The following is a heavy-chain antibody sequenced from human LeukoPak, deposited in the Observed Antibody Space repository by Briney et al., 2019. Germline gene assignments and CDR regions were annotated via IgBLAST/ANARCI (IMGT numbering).Heavy chain of an antibody. CDR1: KFTFSSYW. CDR3: ARVLLGSWDWFDP. V-gene: IGHV3-74*01. D-gene: IGHD3-10*01. J-gene: IGHJ5*02. Sequence: GGSLRLSCAASKFTFSSYWMHWVRQAPGKGLVWVSRINPDGSTTNYADSVKGRFTISRDNAKNTLYLQMNSLRAEDTAVYYCARVLLGSWDWFDPWGQGTLVTVSS. CDR2: INPDGSTT.